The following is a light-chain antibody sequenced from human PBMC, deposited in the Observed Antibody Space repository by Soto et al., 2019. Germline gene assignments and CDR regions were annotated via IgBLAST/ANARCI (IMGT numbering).Light chain of an antibody. V-gene: IGLV1-40*01. Sequence: QPVLTQPPSVSGAPGERVTISCTGSSSNIGAGYDVHWYQQLPGTAPKLLIYGNSNRPSGVPDPFSGSKSGTSASLAITGLQAEDEADYYCQSYDSSLSGYVFGTGTKLTVL. J-gene: IGLJ1*01. CDR3: QSYDSSLSGYV. CDR2: GNS. CDR1: SSNIGAGYD.